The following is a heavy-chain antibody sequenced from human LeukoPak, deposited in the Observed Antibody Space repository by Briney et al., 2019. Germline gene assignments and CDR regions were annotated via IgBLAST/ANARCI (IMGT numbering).Heavy chain of an antibody. D-gene: IGHD3-22*01. V-gene: IGHV4-31*03. CDR3: ARMTYYYDSSGYYGRMFDY. Sequence: SQTLSLTCTVSGGSISSGGYYWSWIRQHPGKGLEWIGYIYCSGSTYYNPSLKSRVTISVDTSKNQFSLKLSSVTAADTAVYYCARMTYYYDSSGYYGRMFDYWGQGTLVTVSS. CDR1: GGSISSGGYY. CDR2: IYCSGST. J-gene: IGHJ4*02.